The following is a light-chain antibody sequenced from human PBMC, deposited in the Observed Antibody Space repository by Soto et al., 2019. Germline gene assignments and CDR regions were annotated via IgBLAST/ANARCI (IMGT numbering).Light chain of an antibody. Sequence: EIVLTQSPGTLSLSPGERATLSCRASQSVSSNYLAWYQQKPGQAPRLLIYGASSRATGIPDRFSGGGSGTDCTLTISRLEPEDFAVYYCQQYGSSPLTFGGGTKVEIK. CDR3: QQYGSSPLT. CDR1: QSVSSNY. CDR2: GAS. J-gene: IGKJ4*01. V-gene: IGKV3-20*01.